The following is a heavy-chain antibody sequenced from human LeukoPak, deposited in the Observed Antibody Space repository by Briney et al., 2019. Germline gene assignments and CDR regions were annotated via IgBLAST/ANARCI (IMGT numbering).Heavy chain of an antibody. J-gene: IGHJ4*02. CDR1: GYTFTGYY. V-gene: IGHV1-2*02. CDR3: ARAWELLAGVYYFDY. Sequence: ASVKVSCKASGYTFTGYYMHWLRQAPGQGLEWMGWINPNSGGTNYAQKFQGRVTMTRDTSISTAYMELSRLRSDDTAVYYCARAWELLAGVYYFDYWGQGTLATVSS. D-gene: IGHD1-26*01. CDR2: INPNSGGT.